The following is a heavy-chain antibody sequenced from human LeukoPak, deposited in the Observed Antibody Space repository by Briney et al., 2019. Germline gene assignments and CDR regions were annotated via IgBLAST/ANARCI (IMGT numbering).Heavy chain of an antibody. V-gene: IGHV1-2*02. CDR1: GYTFTGYY. CDR3: ATLGGHSLAAQSGY. D-gene: IGHD2-15*01. J-gene: IGHJ4*02. Sequence: SVKVSCKASGYTFTGYYIHWVRQAPGQGLEWMGWINPNTGGTHYAQNFQGRVTMTRDTSITTAYMELSRLISDDTALYYCATLGGHSLAAQSGYWGQGTLVTVSS. CDR2: INPNTGGT.